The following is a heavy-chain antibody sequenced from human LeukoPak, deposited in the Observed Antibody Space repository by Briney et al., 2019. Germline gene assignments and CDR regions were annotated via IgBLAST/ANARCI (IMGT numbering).Heavy chain of an antibody. J-gene: IGHJ3*02. CDR2: INHSGST. Sequence: PSETLSLTCAVYGGSFSGYYWTWIRQPPGEGLEWIGEINHSGSTNYNPSLKSRVTISVDTSKNQFSLKLSSVTAADTAVYYCASRGRTSRYSYGSGDAFDIWGQGTMVTVSS. CDR3: ASRGRTSRYSYGSGDAFDI. V-gene: IGHV4-34*01. CDR1: GGSFSGYY. D-gene: IGHD5-18*01.